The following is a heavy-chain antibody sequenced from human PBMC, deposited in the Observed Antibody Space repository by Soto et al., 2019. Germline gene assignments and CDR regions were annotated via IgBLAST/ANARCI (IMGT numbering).Heavy chain of an antibody. CDR2: IYYSGST. CDR3: AREGGDVDY. J-gene: IGHJ4*02. D-gene: IGHD2-21*02. CDR1: GGSISSSSYY. V-gene: IGHV4-39*02. Sequence: PSETLSLTCTVSGGSISSSSYYWGWIRQPPGKGLEWIGSIYYSGSTYYNPSLKSRVTISVDTSKNQFSLKLSSVTAADTAVYYCAREGGDVDYWGQGTLVTVSS.